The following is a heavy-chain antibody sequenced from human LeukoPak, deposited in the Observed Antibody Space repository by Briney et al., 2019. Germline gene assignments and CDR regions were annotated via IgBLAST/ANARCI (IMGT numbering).Heavy chain of an antibody. V-gene: IGHV1-69*04. J-gene: IGHJ4*02. Sequence: VASVKVSCKASGGTFSSYAISWVRQAPGQGLEWMGRIIPILGIANYAQKFQGRVTITADKSTSTAYMELSSLRSEDTAVYYCARDIVGELSFSGDYWGQGTLVTVSS. CDR3: ARDIVGELSFSGDY. CDR1: GGTFSSYA. CDR2: IIPILGIA. D-gene: IGHD3-16*02.